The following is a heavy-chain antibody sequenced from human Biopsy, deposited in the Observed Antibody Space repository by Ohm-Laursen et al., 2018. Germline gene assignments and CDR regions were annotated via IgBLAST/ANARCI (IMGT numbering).Heavy chain of an antibody. J-gene: IGHJ4*02. CDR2: FAPENGRI. CDR1: GYSVTELS. V-gene: IGHV1-24*01. Sequence: EASVKVSCKVSGYSVTELSMHWVRQAPGQGLEWMGGFAPENGRIVYSQKFQGRVTMTEDTSTNTAYMEVWRLRSDDTAVYYCAADINVWNVNYWGQGTQVIVPS. CDR3: AADINVWNVNY. D-gene: IGHD1-1*01.